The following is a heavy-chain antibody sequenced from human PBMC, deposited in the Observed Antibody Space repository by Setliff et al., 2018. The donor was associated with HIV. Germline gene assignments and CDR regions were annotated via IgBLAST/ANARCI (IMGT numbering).Heavy chain of an antibody. Sequence: ASVKVSCKASGYTFSNYAIIWVRQAPGQGLEWMGWISAYNGYTNYAQNLQGRVTMTTDTSTSTTYMELSSLRSEDTAIYYCARDRVPYSSSPSALDPWGQGTQVTVSS. V-gene: IGHV1-18*01. CDR1: GYTFSNYA. D-gene: IGHD2-2*01. CDR3: ARDRVPYSSSPSALDP. CDR2: ISAYNGYT. J-gene: IGHJ5*02.